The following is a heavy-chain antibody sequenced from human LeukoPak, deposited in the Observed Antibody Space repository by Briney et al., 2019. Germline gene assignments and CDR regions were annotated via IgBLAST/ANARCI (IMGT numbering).Heavy chain of an antibody. CDR1: GYTFTDYA. J-gene: IGHJ6*02. CDR2: INTGKGNT. CDR3: ARDLCSSTSCLYYYYYGMDV. Sequence: GASVKVSCKASGYTFTDYAMHWVRQAPGERLEWMGWINTGKGNTKYSQKFQGRVTMTTDTSTSTAYMELRSLRSDDTAVYYCARDLCSSTSCLYYYYYGMDVWGQGTTVTVSS. V-gene: IGHV1-3*04. D-gene: IGHD2-2*01.